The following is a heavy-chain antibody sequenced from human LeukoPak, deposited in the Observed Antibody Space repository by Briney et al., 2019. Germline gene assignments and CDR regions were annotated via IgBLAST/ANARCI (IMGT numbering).Heavy chain of an antibody. CDR3: VREVLGLRCWDY. V-gene: IGHV1-46*03. CDR1: GYTFTSYY. J-gene: IGHJ4*02. Sequence: ASVKVSCKASGYTFTSYYMHWVRQAPGQGLEWMGIINPSGGSTSYAQKFQGRVTMTRDTSTSTVYMELSSLRSEDTAVYYCVREVLGLRCWDYWGPGTLVTASS. D-gene: IGHD3-10*02. CDR2: INPSGGST.